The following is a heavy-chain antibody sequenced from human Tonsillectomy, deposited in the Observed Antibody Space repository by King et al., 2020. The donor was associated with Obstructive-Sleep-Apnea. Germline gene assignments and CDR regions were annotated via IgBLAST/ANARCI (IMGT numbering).Heavy chain of an antibody. V-gene: IGHV4/OR15-8*01. CDR2: VSHSGTP. D-gene: IGHD3-10*01. Sequence: QLQESGPGLVKPSGTLSLTCVVSGASVSSDHWWTWVRHSPGKGLEWIGEVSHSGTPNYNPSLRGRLSISIDNSRNLFSLTLTTVNAADTGRYFCARGYGSLDFWGQGILVTVSS. J-gene: IGHJ4*02. CDR1: GASVSSDHW. CDR3: ARGYGSLDF.